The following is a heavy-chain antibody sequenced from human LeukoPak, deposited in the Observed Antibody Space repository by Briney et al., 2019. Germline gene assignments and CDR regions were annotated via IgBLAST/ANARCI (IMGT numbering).Heavy chain of an antibody. CDR3: LREVDWKYAFDY. D-gene: IGHD1-7*01. Sequence: PGGSLRVSCAASGFSISTLVKQWVRQDPGKGLEWVAVIRPDGSHISYVDPVKGRFTISRDNSNNMLYLQMNSLRAEDTALYYCLREVDWKYAFDYWGRGTLVTVSS. J-gene: IGHJ4*02. CDR2: IRPDGSHI. V-gene: IGHV3-33*01. CDR1: GFSISTLV.